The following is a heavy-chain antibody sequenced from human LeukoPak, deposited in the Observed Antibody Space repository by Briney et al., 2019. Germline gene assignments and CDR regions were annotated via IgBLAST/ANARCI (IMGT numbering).Heavy chain of an antibody. V-gene: IGHV1-18*01. CDR1: GYTFTSYG. CDR3: ARARATYSASSL. J-gene: IGHJ4*02. Sequence: ASVKVSCKASGYTFTSYGISWVRQAPGQGLEWMGWISAYNGNTNYAQRLQGRVTMTTDTSTSTAYMELRSLRSDDTAVYYCARARATYSASSLWGQGTLVTVSS. CDR2: ISAYNGNT. D-gene: IGHD1-26*01.